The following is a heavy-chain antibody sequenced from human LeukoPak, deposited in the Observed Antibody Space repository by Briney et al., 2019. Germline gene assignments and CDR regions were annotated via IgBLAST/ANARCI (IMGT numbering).Heavy chain of an antibody. CDR1: GFNVSSNY. D-gene: IGHD1-7*01. CDR3: ARDLTGTTRDY. J-gene: IGHJ4*02. Sequence: GGSLRLSCAASGFNVSSNYMSWVRQAPGKGLEWVSVIYSGGSTYYADSVRGRFTISRDSSKNTLYLQMNSLRAEDTAVYYCARDLTGTTRDYWGQGTLVTVSS. CDR2: IYSGGST. V-gene: IGHV3-53*01.